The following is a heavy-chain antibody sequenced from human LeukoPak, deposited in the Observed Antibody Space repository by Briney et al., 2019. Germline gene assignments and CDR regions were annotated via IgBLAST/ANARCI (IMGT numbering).Heavy chain of an antibody. J-gene: IGHJ4*02. CDR2: IYYSGST. V-gene: IGHV4-39*07. CDR1: GGSISSSSYY. Sequence: SETLSLTCTVSGGSISSSSYYWGWIRQPPGKGLEWIGSIYYSGSTYYNPSLKSRVTISVDTSKNQFSLKLSSVTAADTAVYYCARVGYYYDSSGYYYYFDYWGQGTLVTVSS. D-gene: IGHD3-22*01. CDR3: ARVGYYYDSSGYYYYFDY.